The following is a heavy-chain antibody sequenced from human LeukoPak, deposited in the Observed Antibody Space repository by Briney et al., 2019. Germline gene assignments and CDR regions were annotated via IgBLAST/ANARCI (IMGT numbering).Heavy chain of an antibody. Sequence: ASVKVSCKASGYTFNGYYMQWVRQAHGQGLEWMGWINPNSGGTKYAQKFQGRVTMTRDTSITTAYMELSRLTSDDTAVYYCAREAEFDCWGQGTLVTVSS. J-gene: IGHJ4*02. CDR1: GYTFNGYY. D-gene: IGHD2-15*01. CDR2: INPNSGGT. CDR3: AREAEFDC. V-gene: IGHV1-2*02.